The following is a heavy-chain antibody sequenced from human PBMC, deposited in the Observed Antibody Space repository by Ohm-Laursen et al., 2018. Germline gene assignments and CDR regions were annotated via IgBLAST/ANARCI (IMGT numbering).Heavy chain of an antibody. CDR2: IYYSGST. D-gene: IGHD3-10*01. V-gene: IGHV4-59*08. CDR3: AGGFGFGELSY. CDR1: GGSISSYY. J-gene: IGHJ4*02. Sequence: SETLSLTCTVSGGSISSYYWSWIRQPPGKGLEWIGYIYYSGSTNYNPSLKSRVTISVDTSKNQFSLKLSSVTAADTAVYYCAGGFGFGELSYWGQGNLVTVSS.